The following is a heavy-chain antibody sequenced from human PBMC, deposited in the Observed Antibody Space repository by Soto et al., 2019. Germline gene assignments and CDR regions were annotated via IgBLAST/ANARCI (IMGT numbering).Heavy chain of an antibody. D-gene: IGHD1-26*01. Sequence: QVQLVQSGAEVKKPGASVKVSCKASGYTFSSFAIHWVRQAPGQRLEGMGWINAGNGDTKESPKYQGRGTIARDTAARTAYMERGRSTCEDTAVYDCARKVGASAYGGQGAQVTGAS. CDR3: ARKVGASAY. CDR2: INAGNGDT. CDR1: GYTFSSFA. J-gene: IGHJ4*02. V-gene: IGHV1-3*01.